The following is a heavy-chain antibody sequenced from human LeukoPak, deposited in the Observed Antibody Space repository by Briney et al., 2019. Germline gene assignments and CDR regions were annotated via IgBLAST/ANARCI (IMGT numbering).Heavy chain of an antibody. CDR1: GDSISSDY. CDR3: AGRGQRYFRD. CDR2: IYRLGNT. V-gene: IGHV4-4*08. J-gene: IGHJ1*01. Sequence: PSETLSLTCSVSGDSISSDYWSWIRQPPGKGLEWIGSIYRLGNTDYNPSLKSRVTISLDTSKNQLSLNLTSVTAADTAVYYCAGRGQRYFRDWGQGTLVTVSS.